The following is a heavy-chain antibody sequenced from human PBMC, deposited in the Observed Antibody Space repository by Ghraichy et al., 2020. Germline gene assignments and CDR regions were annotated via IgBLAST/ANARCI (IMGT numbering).Heavy chain of an antibody. CDR3: SYTIFGAEDIGLGFDP. V-gene: IGHV3-74*01. J-gene: IGHJ5*02. CDR1: GFTFSSYW. D-gene: IGHD3-3*01. CDR2: INSDGSST. Sequence: GGSLRLSCAASGFTFSSYWMHWVRQAPGKGLVWVSRINSDGSSTSYADSVKGRFTISRDNAKNTLYLQMNSLRAEDTAVYYCSYTIFGAEDIGLGFDPWGQGTLVTVSS.